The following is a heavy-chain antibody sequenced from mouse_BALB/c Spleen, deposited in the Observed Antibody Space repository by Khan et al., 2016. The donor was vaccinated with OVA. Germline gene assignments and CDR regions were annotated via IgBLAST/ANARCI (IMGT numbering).Heavy chain of an antibody. CDR3: ARDYWGVFAY. J-gene: IGHJ3*01. Sequence: EVELVESGAELVKPGASVKLSCTASGFNIKDTYMHWVKQRPEQGLEWIGRIDPANGNTKYDPKFQGKATITADTSSNTAYLQLSSLTSEDTAVYYCARDYWGVFAYWGQGTLVTVSA. V-gene: IGHV14-3*02. CDR2: IDPANGNT. D-gene: IGHD1-1*01. CDR1: GFNIKDTY.